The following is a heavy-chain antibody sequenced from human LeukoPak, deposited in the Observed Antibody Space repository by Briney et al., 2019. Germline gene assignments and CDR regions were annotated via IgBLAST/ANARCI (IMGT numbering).Heavy chain of an antibody. CDR2: ISNSGTT. J-gene: IGHJ4*02. CDR1: GGSISTYF. CDR3: ARGALTGPFYFDY. Sequence: SETLSLTCTVSGGSISTYFWTWIRQPPGKRLEWIGYISNSGTTNYNPSLKSRVTISVDTSKNQFSLKVTPVTAADTAVYYCARGALTGPFYFDYWGQGTLVTVSS. D-gene: IGHD3-9*01. V-gene: IGHV4-59*01.